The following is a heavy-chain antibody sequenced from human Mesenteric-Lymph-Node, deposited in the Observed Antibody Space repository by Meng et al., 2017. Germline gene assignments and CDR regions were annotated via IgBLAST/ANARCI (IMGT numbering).Heavy chain of an antibody. CDR2: INAGNGNT. CDR1: GGTFSSYA. D-gene: IGHD3-16*01. V-gene: IGHV1-3*01. J-gene: IGHJ4*02. Sequence: ASVKVSCKASGGTFSSYAISWVRQAPGQRLEWMGWINAGNGNTKYSQKFQGRVTITRDTSASTAYMELSSLRSEDTAVYYCARAGGLTYFDYWGQGTLVTVSS. CDR3: ARAGGLTYFDY.